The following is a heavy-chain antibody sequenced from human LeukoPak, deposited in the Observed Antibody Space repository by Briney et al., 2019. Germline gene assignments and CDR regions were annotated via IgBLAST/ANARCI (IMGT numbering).Heavy chain of an antibody. J-gene: IGHJ1*01. D-gene: IGHD6-13*01. Sequence: SETLSLTCTVSGGSISSGSYYWSWIRQPPGKGLEWIGSIYHGGSPYYKPSLRSRATISADTSKNQFSLKLSSVTAADTAVYYCARDLSSSWYSTAEYFQHWGQGTLVTVSS. CDR2: IYHGGSP. CDR1: GGSISSGSYY. CDR3: ARDLSSSWYSTAEYFQH. V-gene: IGHV4-39*07.